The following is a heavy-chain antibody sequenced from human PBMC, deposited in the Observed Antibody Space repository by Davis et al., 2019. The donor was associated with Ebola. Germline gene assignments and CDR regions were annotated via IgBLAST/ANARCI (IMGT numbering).Heavy chain of an antibody. J-gene: IGHJ4*02. CDR2: INPNSGGT. V-gene: IGHV1-2*04. CDR3: ARQDPAPTTDFDY. D-gene: IGHD4-11*01. Sequence: ASVKVSCKASGYTFTGYYMNWVRQAPGQGLEWMGWINPNSGGTNYAQKFQGWVTMTRDTSISTAYMELSRLRSDDTAVYYCARQDPAPTTDFDYWGQGTLVTVSS. CDR1: GYTFTGYY.